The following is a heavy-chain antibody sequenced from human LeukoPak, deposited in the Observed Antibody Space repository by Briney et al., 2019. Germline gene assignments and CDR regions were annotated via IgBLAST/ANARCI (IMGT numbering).Heavy chain of an antibody. Sequence: GGSLRLSCAASEFSLNTYSMNWVRQAPGRGLEWVSSISYTGTYIYYADSVKGRFTISRDNAQNSLYLQMNSLRAEDTAIYYCVRDRGAYRPIDYWGQGTLVTVST. V-gene: IGHV3-21*04. CDR2: ISYTGTYI. D-gene: IGHD1-26*01. CDR3: VRDRGAYRPIDY. J-gene: IGHJ4*02. CDR1: EFSLNTYS.